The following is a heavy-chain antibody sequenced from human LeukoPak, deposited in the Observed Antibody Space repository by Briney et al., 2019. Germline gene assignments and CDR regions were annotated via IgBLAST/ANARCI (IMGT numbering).Heavy chain of an antibody. Sequence: SETLSLTCTVSGGSISSYYWSWIRQPAGKGLEWIGRIYSSRSTNYNPSLKSRVTMSVDTSKNQFSLKPSSVTAADTAVYYCARGQYHLLYWYFDLWGRGTLVAVSS. V-gene: IGHV4-4*07. J-gene: IGHJ2*01. CDR3: ARGQYHLLYWYFDL. CDR2: IYSSRST. CDR1: GGSISSYY. D-gene: IGHD2-2*01.